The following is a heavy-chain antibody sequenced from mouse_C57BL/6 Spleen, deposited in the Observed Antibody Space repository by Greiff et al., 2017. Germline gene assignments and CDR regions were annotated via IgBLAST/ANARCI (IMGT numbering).Heavy chain of an antibody. D-gene: IGHD1-1*01. V-gene: IGHV5-17*01. CDR3: ARLLYYGSTYYYAMDY. CDR1: GFTFSDSG. Sequence: EVMLVESGGGLVKPGGSLKLSCAASGFTFSDSGMHWVRQAPEKGLEWVAYISSGSSTIYYADTVKGRFTISRDNAKNTLFLQMTSLRSEDTAMYYCARLLYYGSTYYYAMDYWGQGTSVTVSS. CDR2: ISSGSSTI. J-gene: IGHJ4*01.